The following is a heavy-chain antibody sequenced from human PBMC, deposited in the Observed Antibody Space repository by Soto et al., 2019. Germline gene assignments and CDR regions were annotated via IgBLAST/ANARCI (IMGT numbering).Heavy chain of an antibody. CDR3: ARVGYYYDSSGYYYGHFDY. D-gene: IGHD3-22*01. CDR2: IYYSGST. V-gene: IGHV4-59*01. J-gene: IGHJ4*02. CDR1: GGSISSYY. Sequence: SETLSLTCTVSGGSISSYYWSWIRQPPGKGLEWIGYIYYSGSTNYNPSLKSRVTISVDTSKNQFSLKLSSVTAADTAVYYCARVGYYYDSSGYYYGHFDYWGQGTLVTVSS.